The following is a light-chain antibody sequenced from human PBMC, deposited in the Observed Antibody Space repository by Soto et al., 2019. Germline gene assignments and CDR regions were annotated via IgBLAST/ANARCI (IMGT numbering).Light chain of an antibody. Sequence: DIQMTQSPSTLSASVGDRVTITCRASQSISSWLAWYQQKPGKAPKLLIYDTSSLESGVASRFSGSGSGTEFTLTISSLQPDDFATYYCQRYNSYSGTCGQGTEVEIK. V-gene: IGKV1-5*01. CDR3: QRYNSYSGT. CDR2: DTS. J-gene: IGKJ1*01. CDR1: QSISSW.